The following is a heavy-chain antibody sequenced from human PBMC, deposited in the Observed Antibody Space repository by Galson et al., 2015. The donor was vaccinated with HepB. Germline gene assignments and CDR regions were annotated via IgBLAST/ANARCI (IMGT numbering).Heavy chain of an antibody. Sequence: SLRLSCAASGLTFNTYTVTWVRQALGKGLEWLSCISTSDDSVYYADSVKGRFSISIDNSKSSVYLQMSSLSVEDTAVYFCARGHGGISATWGQGTLVTVSS. D-gene: IGHD4-23*01. V-gene: IGHV3-48*04. CDR3: ARGHGGISAT. CDR1: GLTFNTYT. J-gene: IGHJ5*02. CDR2: ISTSDDSV.